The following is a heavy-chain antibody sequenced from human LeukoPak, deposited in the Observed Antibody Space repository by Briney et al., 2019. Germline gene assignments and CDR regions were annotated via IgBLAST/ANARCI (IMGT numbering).Heavy chain of an antibody. CDR3: ARESYYDSSGYSHDAFDI. D-gene: IGHD3-22*01. V-gene: IGHV4-4*02. CDR1: GGSISSSNW. Sequence: SETLSLTYAVSGGSISSSNWWSWVRQPPGKGLEWIGEIYHSGSTNYNPSLKSRVTISVDTSKNQFSLKLNSVTAADTAVYYCARESYYDSSGYSHDAFDIWGQGTMVTVSS. J-gene: IGHJ3*02. CDR2: IYHSGST.